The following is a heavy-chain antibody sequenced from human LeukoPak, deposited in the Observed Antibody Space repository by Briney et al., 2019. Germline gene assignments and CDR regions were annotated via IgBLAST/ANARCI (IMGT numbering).Heavy chain of an antibody. V-gene: IGHV4-59*01. D-gene: IGHD3-16*01. CDR2: MQSTGNS. Sequence: PSETVSLTCSVSGDSISTYHWNWIRKPPGKGLEWIGYMQSTGNSKYNPSLRSRVNMFVDTSKNQAALILSSVTAADTAVYYCARDKQHSYGRYFDHWAREPWSPSPQ. CDR3: ARDKQHSYGRYFDH. CDR1: GDSISTYH. J-gene: IGHJ4*02.